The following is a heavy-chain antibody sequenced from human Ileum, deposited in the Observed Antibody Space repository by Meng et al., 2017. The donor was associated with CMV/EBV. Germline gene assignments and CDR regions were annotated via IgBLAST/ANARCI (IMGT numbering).Heavy chain of an antibody. CDR3: ARAKQAAENFDS. J-gene: IGHJ4*02. Sequence: QGQLQEAGPGLVKQSETLSLTCTVSGASISSGDYYWTWIRQPPGKGLEWIGYIYYTGATYYRPSLESRIVISSDTSKNHFSLTLTSVTAADTAVYFCARAKQAAENFDSWGQGTLVTVSS. D-gene: IGHD6-13*01. CDR2: IYYTGAT. CDR1: GASISSGDYY. V-gene: IGHV4-30-4*08.